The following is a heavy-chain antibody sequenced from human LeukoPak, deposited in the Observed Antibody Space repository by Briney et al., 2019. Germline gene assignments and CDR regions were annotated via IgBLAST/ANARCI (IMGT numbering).Heavy chain of an antibody. V-gene: IGHV1-69*13. D-gene: IGHD3-10*01. J-gene: IGHJ4*02. Sequence: SVKVSCKASGGTFSSYAISWVRQAPGQGLEWMGGIIPIFGTANYAQKFQGRVTITADESTSTAYMELSSLRSEDTAVYYCARGWYSGSYSGDYWGQGTLVTVSS. CDR1: GGTFSSYA. CDR3: ARGWYSGSYSGDY. CDR2: IIPIFGTA.